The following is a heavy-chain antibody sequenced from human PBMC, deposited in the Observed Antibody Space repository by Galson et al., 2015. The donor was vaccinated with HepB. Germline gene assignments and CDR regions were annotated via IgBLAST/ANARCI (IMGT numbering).Heavy chain of an antibody. CDR1: GFTFSSYS. J-gene: IGHJ4*02. CDR3: ARHPAGEYYDFWSGFYHGYFDY. D-gene: IGHD3-3*01. CDR2: ISSSSSYI. V-gene: IGHV3-21*01. Sequence: LRLSCAASGFTFSSYSMNWVRQAPGTGLEWVSSISSSSSYIYYADSVKGRFTISRDNAKNSLYLQMNSLRAEDTAVYYCARHPAGEYYDFWSGFYHGYFDYWGQGILVTVSS.